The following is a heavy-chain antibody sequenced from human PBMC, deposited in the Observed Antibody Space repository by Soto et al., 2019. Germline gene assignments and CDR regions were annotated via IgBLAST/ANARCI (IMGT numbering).Heavy chain of an antibody. D-gene: IGHD6-13*01. V-gene: IGHV1-69*06. J-gene: IGHJ3*02. CDR3: ARDSGYSSSWHLAGAFDI. CDR1: GGTFSSYA. Sequence: GASVKVSCKASGGTFSSYAIGWVRQAPGQGLEWMGGIIPIFGTANYAQKFQGRVTITADKSTSTAYMELSSLRSEDTAVYYCARDSGYSSSWHLAGAFDIWGQGTMVTVSS. CDR2: IIPIFGTA.